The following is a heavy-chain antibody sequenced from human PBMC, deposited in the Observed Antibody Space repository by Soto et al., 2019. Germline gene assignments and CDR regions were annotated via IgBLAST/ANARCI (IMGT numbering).Heavy chain of an antibody. V-gene: IGHV1-18*04. J-gene: IGHJ4*02. CDR2: ISPYNDNT. CDR3: ARDQGLLVQTAKLDN. Sequence: VKESCKACGYSVTGYCGSWVLRAPGQGLEWMGWISPYNDNTIYAQKVQGRVTLTTDTSTNTAYMEMRSLRSDDTAVYYCARDQGLLVQTAKLDNWGQGTLVTVSS. CDR1: GYSVTGYC. D-gene: IGHD2-2*01.